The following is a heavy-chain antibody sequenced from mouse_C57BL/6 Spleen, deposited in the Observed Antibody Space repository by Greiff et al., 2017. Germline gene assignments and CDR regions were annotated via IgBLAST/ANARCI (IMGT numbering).Heavy chain of an antibody. CDR3: ARSGYDGYFDV. J-gene: IGHJ1*03. V-gene: IGHV1-52*01. CDR2: IDPSDSET. D-gene: IGHD2-2*01. Sequence: QVQLQQPGAELVRPGSSVKLSCKASGYTFPSYWMHWVKQRPIQGLEWFGNIDPSDSETHYNQKFKDKATLTVDKSSSTAYMQLSSLTSEDSAVYYCARSGYDGYFDVWGTGTTVTVSS. CDR1: GYTFPSYW.